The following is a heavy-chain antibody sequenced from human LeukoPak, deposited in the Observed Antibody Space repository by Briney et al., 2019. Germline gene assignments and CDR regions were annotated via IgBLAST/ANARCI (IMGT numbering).Heavy chain of an antibody. CDR1: GFAFNSYG. CDR3: ARDFSTMIIVGNSSDI. V-gene: IGHV3-33*01. CDR2: IWYDGSNK. Sequence: PGGSLRLSCAASGFAFNSYGMHWVRQAPGKGLEWVTVIWYDGSNKYYADSVKGRFTISRDNSKNTLYLQMNSLRADDTAVYYCARDFSTMIIVGNSSDIWGQGTMVTVSS. D-gene: IGHD3-22*01. J-gene: IGHJ3*02.